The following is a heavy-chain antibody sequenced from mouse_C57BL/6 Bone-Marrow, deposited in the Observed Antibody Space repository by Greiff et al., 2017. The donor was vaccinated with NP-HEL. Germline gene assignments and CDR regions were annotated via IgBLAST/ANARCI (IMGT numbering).Heavy chain of an antibody. J-gene: IGHJ3*01. CDR2: ISNGGGST. CDR3: ARPYYDYDRTPFAY. V-gene: IGHV5-12*01. CDR1: GFTFSDYY. D-gene: IGHD2-4*01. Sequence: EVKLEESGGGLVQPGGSLKLSCAASGFTFSDYYMYWVRQTPEKRLEWVAYISNGGGSTYYPDTVKGRFTISRDNAKNTLYLQMSRLKSEDTAMYYCARPYYDYDRTPFAYWGQGTLVTVSA.